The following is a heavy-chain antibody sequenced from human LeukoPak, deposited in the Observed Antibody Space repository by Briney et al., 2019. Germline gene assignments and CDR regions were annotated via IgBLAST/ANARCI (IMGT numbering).Heavy chain of an antibody. CDR1: SDSISSSSYL. CDR2: IYSNGHI. CDR3: ARRHYGSGNIDS. D-gene: IGHD3-10*01. Sequence: PSETLSLTCSVSSDSISSSSYLWVWVRQPPGKGLEWIGDIYSNGHISYNPSLKSRAAISVDTSKNQFSLNLSSVTAADTAVHYCARRHYGSGNIDSWGQGTLVTVSS. J-gene: IGHJ4*02. V-gene: IGHV4-39*01.